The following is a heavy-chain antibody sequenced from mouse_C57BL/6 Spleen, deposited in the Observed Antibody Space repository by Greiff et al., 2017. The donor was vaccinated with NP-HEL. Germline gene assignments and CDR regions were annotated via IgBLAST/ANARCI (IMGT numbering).Heavy chain of an antibody. J-gene: IGHJ2*01. CDR3: ARGVTYYFDY. CDR1: GYTFTDYY. D-gene: IGHD2-2*01. CDR2: INPYNGGT. Sequence: EVQLQQSGPVLVKPGASVKMSCKASGYTFTDYYMNWVKQSHGKSLEWIGVINPYNGGTSYNQKFKGKATLTVDKSSSTAYMELNSLTSEDSAVYYCARGVTYYFDYWGQGTTLTVSS. V-gene: IGHV1-19*01.